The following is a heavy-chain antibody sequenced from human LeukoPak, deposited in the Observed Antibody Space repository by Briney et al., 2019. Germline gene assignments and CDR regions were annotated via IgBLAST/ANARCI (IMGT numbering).Heavy chain of an antibody. CDR3: ARQEDDVLTGYFLSY. D-gene: IGHD3-9*01. J-gene: IGHJ4*02. Sequence: SETLSLTCTVSGGSITGTGYYWGWIRQPPGKGLEWIGSIYYSGSTYYNPSLKSRVTISVDTSKNQFSLKLSSVTAADTAVYYCARQEDDVLTGYFLSYWGQGTLVIVSS. V-gene: IGHV4-39*01. CDR1: GGSITGTGYY. CDR2: IYYSGST.